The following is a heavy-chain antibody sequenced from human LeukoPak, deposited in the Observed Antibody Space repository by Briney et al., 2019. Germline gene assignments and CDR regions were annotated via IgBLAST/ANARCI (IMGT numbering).Heavy chain of an antibody. CDR2: ISHDGSHT. V-gene: IGHV3-30*18. D-gene: IGHD4-11*01. CDR3: VKDRADQYSFDS. J-gene: IGHJ4*02. Sequence: GGSLRLSWAASGXTFSGFDVYWVRQAPGKGLEWVAVISHDGSHTQHADSVKGRFTISRDNSKRTLYLQMNSLRPEDTAVYFCVKDRADQYSFDSWGQGTLVTVSS. CDR1: GXTFSGFD.